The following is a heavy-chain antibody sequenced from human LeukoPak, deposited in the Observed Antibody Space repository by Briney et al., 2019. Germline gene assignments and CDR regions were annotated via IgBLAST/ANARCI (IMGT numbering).Heavy chain of an antibody. CDR3: ARDRLVVPAAIRQDPMRYYYYGMDV. Sequence: ASVKVSCKASGYTFSNYDINWVRQVTGQGLEWMGWMNPDSGNTGYAQRFQGRVTLTRNPSISTAYMEVSSLRSEDTAVYYCARDRLVVPAAIRQDPMRYYYYGMDVWGQGTTVTVSS. CDR2: MNPDSGNT. J-gene: IGHJ6*02. V-gene: IGHV1-8*01. CDR1: GYTFSNYD. D-gene: IGHD2-2*01.